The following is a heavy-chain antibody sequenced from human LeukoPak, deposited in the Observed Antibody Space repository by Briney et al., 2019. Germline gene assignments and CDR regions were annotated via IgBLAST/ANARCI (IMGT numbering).Heavy chain of an antibody. CDR2: ISAYNGNT. Sequence: GASVKVSCKASGGTFSSYAISWVRQAPGQGLEWMGWISAYNGNTNYAQKVQDRVIMTTDTSTNTAYMELRRLRSDDTAVYYCARGHDILTGLNWFDPWGQGTLVTVSS. CDR1: GGTFSSYA. D-gene: IGHD3-9*01. J-gene: IGHJ5*02. V-gene: IGHV1-18*01. CDR3: ARGHDILTGLNWFDP.